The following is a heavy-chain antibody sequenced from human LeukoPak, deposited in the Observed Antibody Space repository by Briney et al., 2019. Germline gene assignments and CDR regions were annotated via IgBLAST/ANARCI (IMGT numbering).Heavy chain of an antibody. Sequence: GVSPRFSCAASGFMFSTYWMTWVRQAPGEGLEWVANIKPDGSETYYVDHVKGRFTISRDNTKNLLYLQMNSLRGEDAALYYCGGFGYEAGVDLWGQGTLVTVSS. V-gene: IGHV3-7*01. CDR2: IKPDGSET. D-gene: IGHD2-15*01. CDR3: GGFGYEAGVDL. CDR1: GFMFSTYW. J-gene: IGHJ4*02.